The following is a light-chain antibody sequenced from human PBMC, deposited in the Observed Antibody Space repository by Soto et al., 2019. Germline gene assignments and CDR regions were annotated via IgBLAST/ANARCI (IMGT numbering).Light chain of an antibody. CDR2: GVS. J-gene: IGLJ2*01. V-gene: IGLV2-14*01. Sequence: QSVLTQPASVSGSPGQSITISCTGSSGDIGARKYVSWYQQHPGKAPKLIIFGVSDWPSGVSNRFSGSKSDNTASLTISGLQAEDEADYYCTSYSSSANLVFGGGTKLTVL. CDR3: TSYSSSANLV. CDR1: SGDIGARKY.